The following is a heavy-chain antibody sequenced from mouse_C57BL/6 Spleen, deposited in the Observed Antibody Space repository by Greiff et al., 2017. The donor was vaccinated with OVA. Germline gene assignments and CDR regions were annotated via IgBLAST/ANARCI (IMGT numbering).Heavy chain of an antibody. Sequence: VQLQQPGAELVRPGSSVKLSCKASGYTFPSYWMDWVKQRPGQGLEWIGNIYPSDSETHYNQKFKDKATLTVDKSSSTAYMQLSSLTSEDSAVYYCARRGGDYYGSSPRYWYFDVWGTGTTVTVSS. CDR1: GYTFPSYW. D-gene: IGHD1-1*01. CDR2: IYPSDSET. J-gene: IGHJ1*03. V-gene: IGHV1-61*01. CDR3: ARRGGDYYGSSPRYWYFDV.